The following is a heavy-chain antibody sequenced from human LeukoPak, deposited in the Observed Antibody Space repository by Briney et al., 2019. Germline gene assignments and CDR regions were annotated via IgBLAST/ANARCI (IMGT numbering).Heavy chain of an antibody. J-gene: IGHJ6*03. V-gene: IGHV4-4*07. CDR1: PDSVTDYY. Sequence: SETLSLTCTVSPDSVTDYYWSWIRQPVGKGLEWIGYIYDIGSTNYNPSLQSRVTMSVDRSKNRFSLKLTSVTAADTAVYYCARGGSFYYYMDVWGKGTTVTVSS. CDR3: ARGGSFYYYMDV. CDR2: IYDIGST. D-gene: IGHD3-10*01.